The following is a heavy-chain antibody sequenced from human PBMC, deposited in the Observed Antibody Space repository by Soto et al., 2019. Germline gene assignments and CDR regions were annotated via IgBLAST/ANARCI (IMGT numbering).Heavy chain of an antibody. Sequence: PGWSLRLSCEISGFTFDNYAMHWVRQAPGKGLYWVAAISYDGSDKYHADSVKGRFTISRDNSKNTLYLQMNNLRPEDTSVYYSARDQSSSSWNWFGPWGQLTLVTVSS. CDR2: ISYDGSDK. J-gene: IGHJ5*02. D-gene: IGHD6-13*01. CDR1: GFTFDNYA. V-gene: IGHV3-30*01. CDR3: ARDQSSSSWNWFGP.